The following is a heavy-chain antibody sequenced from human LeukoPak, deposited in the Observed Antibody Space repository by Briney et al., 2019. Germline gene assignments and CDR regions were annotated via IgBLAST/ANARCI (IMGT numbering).Heavy chain of an antibody. Sequence: PGGSLRLSCAASGFTFNTYAMSWVRQAPGTGLAWISSISGSGGSTYYADSVKGRFTISRDNSRNTVYLQMNSLRAEDTALYYCAKDRGGNGWYYDLDHWGQGTLVSVSS. CDR2: ISGSGGST. CDR3: AKDRGGNGWYYDLDH. D-gene: IGHD6-19*01. V-gene: IGHV3-23*01. CDR1: GFTFNTYA. J-gene: IGHJ4*02.